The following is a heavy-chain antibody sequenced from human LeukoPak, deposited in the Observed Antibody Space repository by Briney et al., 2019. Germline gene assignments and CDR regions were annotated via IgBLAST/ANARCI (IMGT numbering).Heavy chain of an antibody. CDR1: GGSISNTFYY. V-gene: IGHV4-39*07. CDR2: ISYSGST. CDR3: ARGYCSGGSCYSGFDY. J-gene: IGHJ4*02. D-gene: IGHD2-15*01. Sequence: SETLSLTCTVSGGSISNTFYYWGWIRQPPGKGLEWIGTISYSGSTYYHPSLKSRVTISLDTSKNQFSLKLSSVTAADTAVYYCARGYCSGGSCYSGFDYWGQGTLVTVSS.